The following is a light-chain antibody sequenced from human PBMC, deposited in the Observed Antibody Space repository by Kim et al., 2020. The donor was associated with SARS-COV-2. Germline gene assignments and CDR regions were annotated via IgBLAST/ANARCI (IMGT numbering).Light chain of an antibody. J-gene: IGLJ3*02. CDR3: QSYDDTEWV. CDR1: SGSIASNY. Sequence: GKTGTIPCTRSSGSIASNYVQWFQQRPASAPTTVIYEDYHRPSGVPDRFSGSIDRSSNSASLIISGLKPEDEADYYCQSYDDTEWVLGGGTQLTVL. V-gene: IGLV6-57*03. CDR2: EDY.